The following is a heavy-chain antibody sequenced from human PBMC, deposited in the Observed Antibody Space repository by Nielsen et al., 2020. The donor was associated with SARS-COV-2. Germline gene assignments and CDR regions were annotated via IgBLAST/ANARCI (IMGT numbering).Heavy chain of an antibody. CDR3: ARDQGYSYGPRYYYGMDV. J-gene: IGHJ6*02. CDR1: GGTFISYA. CDR2: INPNSGGT. Sequence: ASVKVSCKASGGTFISYAISWVRQAPGQGLEWMGWINPNSGGTNYAQKFQGWVTMTRDTSISTAYMELSRLRSDDTAVYYCARDQGYSYGPRYYYGMDVWGQGTTVTVSS. V-gene: IGHV1-2*04. D-gene: IGHD5-18*01.